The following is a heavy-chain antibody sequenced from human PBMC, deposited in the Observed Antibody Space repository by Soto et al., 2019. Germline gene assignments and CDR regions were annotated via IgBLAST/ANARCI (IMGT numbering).Heavy chain of an antibody. V-gene: IGHV1-69*02. CDR2: IIPILGIA. Sequence: GASVKVSCKASGGTFSSYTISWVRQAPGQGLEWMGRIIPILGIANYAQKFQGRVTITADKSTSTAYMELSSLRSEDTAVYYCASGRTSRHPRRCLGCAVELDPWGQGTLVTVSS. CDR1: GGTFSSYT. D-gene: IGHD1-1*01. J-gene: IGHJ5*02. CDR3: ASGRTSRHPRRCLGCAVELDP.